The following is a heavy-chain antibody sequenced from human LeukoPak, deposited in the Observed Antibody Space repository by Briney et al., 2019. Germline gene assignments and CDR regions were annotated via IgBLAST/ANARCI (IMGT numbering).Heavy chain of an antibody. CDR3: ASLVVVAAPHFDY. V-gene: IGHV4-59*01. Sequence: SETLSLTCTVSGGSISSYYGSWIRQPPGKGLEWIGYIYYSGSTNYNPSLKSRVTISVDTSKNQFSLKLSSVTAADTAVYYCASLVVVAAPHFDYWGQGTLVTVSS. J-gene: IGHJ4*02. CDR1: GGSISSYY. CDR2: IYYSGST. D-gene: IGHD2-15*01.